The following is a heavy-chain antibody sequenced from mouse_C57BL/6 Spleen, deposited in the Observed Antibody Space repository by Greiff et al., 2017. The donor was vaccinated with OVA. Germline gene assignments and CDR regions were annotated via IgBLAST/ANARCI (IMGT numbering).Heavy chain of an antibody. CDR2: FHPNSGST. D-gene: IGHD2-1*01. J-gene: IGHJ2*01. V-gene: IGHV1-64*01. CDR1: GYTFTSYW. Sequence: VQLQQPGAELVKPGASVKLSCKASGYTFTSYWMHWVKQRPGQGLEWIGMFHPNSGSTNYNEKFKSKATLTVDKSSSTAYMQLSSLTSEDSAVYDCARDYGNYVTGFDYWGQGTTLTVSS. CDR3: ARDYGNYVTGFDY.